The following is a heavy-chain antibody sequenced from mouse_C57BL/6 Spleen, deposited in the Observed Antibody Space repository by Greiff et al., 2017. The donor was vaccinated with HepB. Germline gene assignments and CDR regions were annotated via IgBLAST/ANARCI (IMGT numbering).Heavy chain of an antibody. V-gene: IGHV5-17*01. D-gene: IGHD1-1*01. CDR3: AKLITTENWYFDV. CDR2: ISSGSSTI. J-gene: IGHJ1*03. CDR1: GFTFSDYG. Sequence: EVKLEESGGGLVKPGGSLKLSCAASGFTFSDYGMHWVRQAPEKGLEWVAYISSGSSTIYYADTVKGRFTISRDNAENTLFLQMTSLRSEDTAMYYCAKLITTENWYFDVWGTGTTVTVSS.